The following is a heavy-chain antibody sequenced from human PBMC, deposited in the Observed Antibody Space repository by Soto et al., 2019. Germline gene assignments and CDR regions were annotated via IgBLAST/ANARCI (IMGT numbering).Heavy chain of an antibody. V-gene: IGHV3-73*01. D-gene: IGHD2-21*02. J-gene: IGHJ5*02. CDR2: IRSKVNSHAT. Sequence: GGSLRLSCVASGFTFSGSAIHWVRQASGKGLEWVGRIRSKVNSHATTYAAWVKGRFTTSRSDSKNTAYLQMNSPKNEDTAVYYCTRHEAYCGGDCPKFYWFDRWGQGTLVRVSS. CDR3: TRHEAYCGGDCPKFYWFDR. CDR1: GFTFSGSA.